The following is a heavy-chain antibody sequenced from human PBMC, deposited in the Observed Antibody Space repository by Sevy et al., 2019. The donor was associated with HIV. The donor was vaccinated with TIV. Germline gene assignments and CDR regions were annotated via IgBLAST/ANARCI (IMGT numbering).Heavy chain of an antibody. D-gene: IGHD3-9*01. CDR1: GFTFSSYA. V-gene: IGHV3-23*01. Sequence: GGSLRLSCAASGFTFSSYAMSWVRQAPGKGLEWVSAISGSGGSTYYADSVKGRFTISRDNSKNILYLQMVSLRAEDTAVYYCAKDFTGYNGMDVWGQGTMVTVSS. J-gene: IGHJ6*02. CDR3: AKDFTGYNGMDV. CDR2: ISGSGGST.